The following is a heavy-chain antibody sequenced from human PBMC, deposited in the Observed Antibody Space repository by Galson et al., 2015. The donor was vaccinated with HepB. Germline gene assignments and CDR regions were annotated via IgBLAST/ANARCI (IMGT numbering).Heavy chain of an antibody. Sequence: CAISGDSVSSNSVTWNWIRQSPSRGFEWLGRTYYRSKWFYDYAVSVKSRIIINPDASKNQFSLQLNAVTPEDTAVYYCVRRGTSDLLDFWGQGTLVTVSS. CDR3: VRRGTSDLLDF. CDR1: GDSVSSNSVT. V-gene: IGHV6-1*01. CDR2: TYYRSKWFY. D-gene: IGHD2-2*01. J-gene: IGHJ4*02.